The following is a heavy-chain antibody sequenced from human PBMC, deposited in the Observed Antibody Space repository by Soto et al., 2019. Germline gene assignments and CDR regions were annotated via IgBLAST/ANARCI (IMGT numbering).Heavy chain of an antibody. CDR1: GFTFSSYG. Sequence: QVQLVESGGGVVQPGRSLRLSCAASGFTFSSYGMHWVRQAPGKGMARVAVISYDGSNKYYADSVKGRFTISRDNSKNTLYLQMNSLRAEDTDVYYCAKDSRIVVVTAPYDYWGQGTLVTVSS. CDR3: AKDSRIVVVTAPYDY. J-gene: IGHJ4*02. V-gene: IGHV3-30*18. CDR2: ISYDGSNK. D-gene: IGHD2-21*02.